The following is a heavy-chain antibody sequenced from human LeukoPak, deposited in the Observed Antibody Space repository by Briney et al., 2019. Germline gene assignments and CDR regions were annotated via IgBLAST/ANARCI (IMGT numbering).Heavy chain of an antibody. Sequence: SETLSLTCAVYGGSFSGYYWSWIRQPPGKGLEWIGEINHSGSTYYNPSLKSRVTISVDTSKNQFSLKLSSVTAADTAVYYCARGVAAAGTTPGAFDIWGQGTMVTVSS. CDR2: INHSGST. V-gene: IGHV4-34*01. CDR3: ARGVAAAGTTPGAFDI. D-gene: IGHD6-13*01. J-gene: IGHJ3*02. CDR1: GGSFSGYY.